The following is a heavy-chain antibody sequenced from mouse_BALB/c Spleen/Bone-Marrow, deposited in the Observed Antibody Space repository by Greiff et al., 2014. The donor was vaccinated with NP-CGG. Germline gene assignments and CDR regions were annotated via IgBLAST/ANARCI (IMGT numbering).Heavy chain of an antibody. V-gene: IGHV1-9*01. CDR3: SRRAHYFGSGLDY. CDR2: ILPGSGNT. J-gene: IGHJ2*01. Sequence: QVQLQQSGAELMKPGASVTISCKATGYIFSSYWIEWIKQRPEHGLEWIGEILPGSGNTNYNEKFRDKATFTAETSSNIAYMQLSSLTAEDSAVYYCSRRAHYFGSGLDYWGQGTTLTVSS. D-gene: IGHD1-1*01. CDR1: GYIFSSYW.